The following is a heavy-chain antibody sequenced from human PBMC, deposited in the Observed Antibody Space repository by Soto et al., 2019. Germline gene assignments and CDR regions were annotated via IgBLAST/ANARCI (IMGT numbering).Heavy chain of an antibody. J-gene: IGHJ6*02. CDR3: ARGYSSSWYSVYYYGMDV. D-gene: IGHD6-13*01. V-gene: IGHV3-33*01. CDR2: IWYDGSNK. CDR1: GFTFSSYG. Sequence: PGGPLRLSCAASGFTFSSYGMHWVRQAPSKGLEWVAVIWYDGSNKYYADSVKGRFTISRDNSKNTLYLQMSSLRAEDTAVYYCARGYSSSWYSVYYYGMDVWGQGTTVTVSS.